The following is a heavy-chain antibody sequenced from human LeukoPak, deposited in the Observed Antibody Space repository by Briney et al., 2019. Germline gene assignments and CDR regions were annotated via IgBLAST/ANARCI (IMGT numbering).Heavy chain of an antibody. CDR2: ISAYNGHT. J-gene: IGHJ4*02. CDR3: AREPGGNMVADY. D-gene: IGHD5-12*01. Sequence: GASVTVSCKASGYTFTSYGISWVRQAPGQGLEGMGWISAYNGHTNYAQKLQGRVTMTTDTSTSTAYMELRSLRSDDTAVYYCAREPGGNMVADYWGQGTLVTVSS. CDR1: GYTFTSYG. V-gene: IGHV1-18*01.